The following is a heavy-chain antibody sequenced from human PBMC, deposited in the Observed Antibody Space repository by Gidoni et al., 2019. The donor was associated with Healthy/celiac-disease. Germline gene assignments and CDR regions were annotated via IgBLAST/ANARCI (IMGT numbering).Heavy chain of an antibody. CDR1: GFPFSSYS. D-gene: IGHD3-22*01. J-gene: IGHJ3*02. CDR3: AREGYYYDSSGYSDAFDI. V-gene: IGHV3-21*01. CDR2: ISSSSSFI. Sequence: EVQLVESGGGLVKPGWSLRLSCAASGFPFSSYSMNWVRQAPGKGLEWVSSISSSSSFIYYADSVKGRFTISRDNAKNSLYLQMNSLRAEDTAVYYCAREGYYYDSSGYSDAFDIWGQGTMVTVSS.